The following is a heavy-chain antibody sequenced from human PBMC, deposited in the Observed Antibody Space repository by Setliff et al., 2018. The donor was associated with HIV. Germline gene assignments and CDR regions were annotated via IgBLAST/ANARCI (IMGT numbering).Heavy chain of an antibody. CDR1: GFSFRNSFYN. CDR2: INHSGRT. D-gene: IGHD3-22*01. Sequence: SETLSLTCNVSGFSFRNSFYNWGWIRQPPGKGLEWIGEINHSGRTKYNPSLKSRVTMSVDTSKNQFSLKLKSVTAADTAVYYCAREDTTGYYSLSAFDIWGQGTLVTVSS. CDR3: AREDTTGYYSLSAFDI. J-gene: IGHJ3*02. V-gene: IGHV4-39*07.